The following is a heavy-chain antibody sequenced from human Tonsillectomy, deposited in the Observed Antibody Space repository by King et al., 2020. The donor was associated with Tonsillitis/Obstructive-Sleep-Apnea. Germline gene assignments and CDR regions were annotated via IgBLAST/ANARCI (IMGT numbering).Heavy chain of an antibody. CDR3: ARLYSRDYFDY. V-gene: IGHV4-39*01. Sequence: QLQESGPGLVKPSETLSLTCTVSGGSISSSSYYWGWIRQPPGKGLEWIGSIYYSGGTYHNPSLKGRLTISVDTSKNQFSLKVGSVTAADTDMYYCARLYSRDYFDYWGQGTLVTVSS. CDR1: GGSISSSSYY. D-gene: IGHD2-15*01. CDR2: IYYSGGT. J-gene: IGHJ4*02.